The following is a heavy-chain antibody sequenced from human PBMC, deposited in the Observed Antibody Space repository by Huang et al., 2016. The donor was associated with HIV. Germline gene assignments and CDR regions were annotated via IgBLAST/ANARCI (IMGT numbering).Heavy chain of an antibody. J-gene: IGHJ3*02. CDR3: ARAKDTWDAYDI. CDR2: ISNDGSNK. D-gene: IGHD5-18*01. CDR1: GCPFNNHA. V-gene: IGHV3-30-3*01. Sequence: QVQLVESGGGVVQPGRSLRLSCAASGCPFNNHAMHWVRKAPGKGLDWVAVISNDGSNKYEADSGKGRFTSSRDSSKSTLFLHMTSLRTEDTAVYYCARAKDTWDAYDIWGQGTMVIVSS.